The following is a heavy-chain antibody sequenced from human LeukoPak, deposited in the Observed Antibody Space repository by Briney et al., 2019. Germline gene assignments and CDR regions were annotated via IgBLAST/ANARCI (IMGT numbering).Heavy chain of an antibody. D-gene: IGHD3-10*01. Sequence: PGGSLRLSCAASGFTFSSYWMSWVRQAPGKGLEWVANIKQDGSEKYYVDSVKGRFTISRDNAKNSLYLQMNSLRAEDTAVYYCARDFRPWGYYYGSGSYYNTRFDYWGQGTLVTVSS. CDR1: GFTFSSYW. J-gene: IGHJ4*02. CDR3: ARDFRPWGYYYGSGSYYNTRFDY. V-gene: IGHV3-7*01. CDR2: IKQDGSEK.